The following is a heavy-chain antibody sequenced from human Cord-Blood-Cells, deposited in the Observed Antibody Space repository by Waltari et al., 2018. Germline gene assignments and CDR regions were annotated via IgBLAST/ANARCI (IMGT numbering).Heavy chain of an antibody. J-gene: IGHJ4*02. CDR3: AKVRVGSSSFDY. CDR2: IRYDGSNK. CDR1: GFTFSSLG. D-gene: IGHD6-6*01. Sequence: QVQLVESGGGVVQPGGSLRLPCAASGFTFSSLGLHWVRQAPGKGLEWVAFIRYDGSNKYYADSVKGRFTISRDNSKNTLYLQMNSLRAEDTAVYYCAKVRVGSSSFDYWGQGTLVTVSS. V-gene: IGHV3-30*02.